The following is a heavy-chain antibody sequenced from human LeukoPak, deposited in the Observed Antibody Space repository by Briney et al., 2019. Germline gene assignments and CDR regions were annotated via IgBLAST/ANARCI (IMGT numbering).Heavy chain of an antibody. CDR2: ISSSGSTI. J-gene: IGHJ4*02. V-gene: IGHV3-11*01. D-gene: IGHD3-22*01. CDR3: ARATYYYDSSGSLVV. CDR1: GFTFSDYY. Sequence: GGSLRLSCAASGFTFSDYYMSWIRQAPGKGLEWVSYISSSGSTIYYADSVKGRFSISRDNAKNTLYLQMNSLRAEDTAVYYCARATYYYDSSGSLVVWGQRTLVTVSS.